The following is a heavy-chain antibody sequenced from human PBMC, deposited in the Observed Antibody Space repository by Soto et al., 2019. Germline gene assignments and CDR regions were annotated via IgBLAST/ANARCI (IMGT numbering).Heavy chain of an antibody. Sequence: QIKLVQSGGEVKKPGASVKVSCKYSGYKFISHSITWVRQAPGQGLEWMGRISAYNGNTNYAQKLQGRVTMTTDTSTNTAYMELRSLRSDDTAVYYCARGAFCGGAPGCRDMDVWGQGTTVTVSS. CDR3: ARGAFCGGAPGCRDMDV. J-gene: IGHJ6*02. D-gene: IGHD2-21*01. V-gene: IGHV1-18*01. CDR1: GYKFISHS. CDR2: ISAYNGNT.